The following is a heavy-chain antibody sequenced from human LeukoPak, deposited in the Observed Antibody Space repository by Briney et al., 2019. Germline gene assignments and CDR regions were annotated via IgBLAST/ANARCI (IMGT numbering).Heavy chain of an antibody. V-gene: IGHV1-18*01. Sequence: GASVKVSCRAYGYTFTSYDLNWVRQASGQGLEWMGWISAYNGNTNYAQKLQGRVTMTTDTSTSTAYMELRSLRSDDTAVYYCVRGAVAAARDFWGQGTLVTVSS. CDR1: GYTFTSYD. CDR2: ISAYNGNT. J-gene: IGHJ4*02. CDR3: VRGAVAAARDF. D-gene: IGHD6-13*01.